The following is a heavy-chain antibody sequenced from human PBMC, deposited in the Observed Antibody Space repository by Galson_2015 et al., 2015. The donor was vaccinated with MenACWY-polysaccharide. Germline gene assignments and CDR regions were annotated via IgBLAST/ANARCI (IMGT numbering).Heavy chain of an antibody. D-gene: IGHD5-18*01. CDR3: ARVADTAISDAFDI. CDR1: GYTFTSYA. V-gene: IGHV7-4-1*02. Sequence: SVKASCKASGYTFTSYAMNWVRQAPGQGLEWMGWINTNTGNPTYAQGFTGRFVFSLDTSVSTAYLQISSLKAEDTAVYYCARVADTAISDAFDIWGQGTMVTVSS. CDR2: INTNTGNP. J-gene: IGHJ3*02.